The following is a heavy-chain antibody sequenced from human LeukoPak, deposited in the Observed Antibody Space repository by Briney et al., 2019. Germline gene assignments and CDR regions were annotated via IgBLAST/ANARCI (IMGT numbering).Heavy chain of an antibody. CDR3: ARSEVGATRNYYYYYMDV. CDR2: MSNSGNT. D-gene: IGHD1-26*01. CDR1: GGSTSSYY. J-gene: IGHJ6*03. V-gene: IGHV4-59*01. Sequence: SETLSLTCTVAGGSTSSYYWSWVRQPPGKGLEWIGYMSNSGNTKYSPSLKSRATISVDTSKNQFSLKVSSVTAADTAVYYCARSEVGATRNYYYYYMDVWGKGTTVTVSS.